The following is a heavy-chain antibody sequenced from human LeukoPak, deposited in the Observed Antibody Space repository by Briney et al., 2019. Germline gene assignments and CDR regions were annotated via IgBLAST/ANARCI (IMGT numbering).Heavy chain of an antibody. CDR1: GFTFSHYG. J-gene: IGHJ5*02. V-gene: IGHV3-33*06. D-gene: IGHD4-11*01. CDR3: AKDAQRGFDYSNSLEH. CDR2: IWNDGSNK. Sequence: GGSLRLACATSGFTFSHYGMHWVRQAPGKGLEWVAVIWNDGSNKYYGDSVKGRFTISRDNSKNTLYLQMNSLTVEDTAVYYCAKDAQRGFDYSNSLEHCGQGTLVTVSS.